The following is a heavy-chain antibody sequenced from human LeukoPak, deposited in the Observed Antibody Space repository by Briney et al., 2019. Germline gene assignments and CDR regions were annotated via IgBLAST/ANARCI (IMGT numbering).Heavy chain of an antibody. D-gene: IGHD3-22*01. CDR3: AKDLLINYYDTGY. CDR1: GFTVSSNY. V-gene: IGHV3-53*01. CDR2: IYSGGST. J-gene: IGHJ4*02. Sequence: GGSLRLSCAASGFTVSSNYMSWVRQAPGKGLEWVSVIYSGGSTYYADSVKGRFTISRDNSKNTLYLQMNSLRAEDTAVYYCAKDLLINYYDTGYWGQGTLVTVSS.